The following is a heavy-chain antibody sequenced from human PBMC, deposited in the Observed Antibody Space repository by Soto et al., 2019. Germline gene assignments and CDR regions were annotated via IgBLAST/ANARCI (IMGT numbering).Heavy chain of an antibody. CDR3: ARGVYGSGNYYTGPSAFDL. CDR1: GGTLSDHG. J-gene: IGHJ3*01. Sequence: QVQLEQSGAEVKKPGSSVKISCKASGGTLSDHGVSWLRQAPGQGLEWVGGTIPVFNTANYAPKFQGRVTIAADNSTNIAYMELGSLGSDDTAFYYCARGVYGSGNYYTGPSAFDLWGQGTVVIVSS. CDR2: TIPVFNTA. D-gene: IGHD3-10*01. V-gene: IGHV1-69*06.